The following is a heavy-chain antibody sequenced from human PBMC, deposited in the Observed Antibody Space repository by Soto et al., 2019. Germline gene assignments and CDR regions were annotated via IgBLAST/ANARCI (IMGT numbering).Heavy chain of an antibody. CDR1: GYTFTSYG. V-gene: IGHV1-18*01. D-gene: IGHD3-9*01. J-gene: IGHJ6*02. Sequence: ASVKVSCKASGYTFTSYGISWVRQAPGQGLEWMGRISAYNGNTNYAQKLQGRVTMTTDTSTSTAYMELRSLRSDDTAVYYCARVEGLRYFDWLLSYGMDVWGQGTTVTVSS. CDR2: ISAYNGNT. CDR3: ARVEGLRYFDWLLSYGMDV.